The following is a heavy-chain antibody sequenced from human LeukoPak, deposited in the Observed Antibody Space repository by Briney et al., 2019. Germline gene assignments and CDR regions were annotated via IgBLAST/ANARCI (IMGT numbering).Heavy chain of an antibody. D-gene: IGHD3-3*01. Sequence: SETLSLTCAVYGGSFRGHFCSWIRQPPGKGLEWIGEINHNGNTNYNPSLKSRVTMSVDTSKNQFSLRLNSATAADTAVYYCARGLRVRRFLEWLYRDWGQGTLVTVSS. CDR2: INHNGNT. V-gene: IGHV4-34*01. J-gene: IGHJ4*02. CDR1: GGSFRGHF. CDR3: ARGLRVRRFLEWLYRD.